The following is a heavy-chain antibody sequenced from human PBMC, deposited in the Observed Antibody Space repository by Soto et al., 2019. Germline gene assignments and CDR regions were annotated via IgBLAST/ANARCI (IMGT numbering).Heavy chain of an antibody. CDR3: ARDSALGPSLAYFDY. CDR1: GYTFTSFY. Sequence: ASVKVSCKASGYTFTSFYIHWVRRAPGQGFEWMGIVNPSGGSTTYAQKFRGRVTMTRDTSTSTLYMELSGLRSEDTGVYYCARDSALGPSLAYFDYWGQGTPVTVSS. CDR2: VNPSGGST. V-gene: IGHV1-46*01. J-gene: IGHJ4*02. D-gene: IGHD6-13*01.